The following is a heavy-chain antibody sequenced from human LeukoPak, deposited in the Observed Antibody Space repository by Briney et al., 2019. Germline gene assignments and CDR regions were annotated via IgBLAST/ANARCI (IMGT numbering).Heavy chain of an antibody. Sequence: ASVKVSCKASGYAFLSHYINWVRQAPGQGLEWMGIINPNGGSTTYGQKFQGRVTMTRDTSTSTVYMELSSLRSEDTAVYYCARRDVDMATITYWGQGTLVTVSS. CDR2: INPNGGST. CDR1: GYAFLSHY. D-gene: IGHD5-24*01. J-gene: IGHJ1*01. V-gene: IGHV1-46*01. CDR3: ARRDVDMATITY.